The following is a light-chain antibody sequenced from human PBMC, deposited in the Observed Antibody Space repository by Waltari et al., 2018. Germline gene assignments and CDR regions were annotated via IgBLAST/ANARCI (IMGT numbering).Light chain of an antibody. J-gene: IGKJ1*01. Sequence: EILLTQSPGTLSLSPGERAPLSCRASQSVTRALAWYQQKPGQAPRLLIYGASNRATGIPDRVSGSGSGTDFSLTISRLEPEDFAVYYCQHYVRLPATFGQGTKVEIK. V-gene: IGKV3-20*01. CDR2: GAS. CDR1: QSVTRAL. CDR3: QHYVRLPAT.